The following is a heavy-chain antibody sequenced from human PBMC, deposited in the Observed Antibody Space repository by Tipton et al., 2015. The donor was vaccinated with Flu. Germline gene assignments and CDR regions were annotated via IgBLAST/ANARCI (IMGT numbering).Heavy chain of an antibody. J-gene: IGHJ4*02. CDR3: ARDWPYCSGGSCFSDI. CDR2: ISVYNGNT. D-gene: IGHD2-15*01. Sequence: QVQLVQSGAEVKKPGASVKVSCKASGYTFTRYGISWVRQAPGQGPEWMGWISVYNGNTNYAEKFQDRVTMTTDTSTSTAYMELRSLRSDDTALYYCARDWPYCSGGSCFSDIWGQGTLVTVCS. CDR1: GYTFTRYG. V-gene: IGHV1-18*01.